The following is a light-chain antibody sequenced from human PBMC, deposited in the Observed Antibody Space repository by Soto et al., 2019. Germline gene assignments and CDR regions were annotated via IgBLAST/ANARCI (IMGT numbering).Light chain of an antibody. CDR3: LQDYDLWT. CDR1: ESVSGSY. V-gene: IGKV3D-7*01. CDR2: GAS. J-gene: IGKJ1*01. Sequence: PGERAALSCRASESVSGSYIAWYQQKVGQSPRLLIYGASNRATGIPARFSGSGFGTDFTLTISSLQPEDFAAYYCLQDYDLWTFGQGTKVDIK.